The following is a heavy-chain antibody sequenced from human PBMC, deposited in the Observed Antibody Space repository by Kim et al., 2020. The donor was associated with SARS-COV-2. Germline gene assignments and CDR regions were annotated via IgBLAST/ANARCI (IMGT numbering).Heavy chain of an antibody. CDR3: ARDLVVRGADI. J-gene: IGHJ3*02. V-gene: IGHV3-66*01. CDR2: ST. Sequence: STFYADSVKGRFTISRDNSKNTLYLQMNSLRAEDTAVYYCARDLVVRGADIWGQGTMVTVSS. D-gene: IGHD3-10*01.